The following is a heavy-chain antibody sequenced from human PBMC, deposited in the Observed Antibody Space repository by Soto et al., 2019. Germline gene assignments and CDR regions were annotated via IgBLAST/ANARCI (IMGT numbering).Heavy chain of an antibody. V-gene: IGHV4-39*01. CDR1: GGSIRVQSYY. CDR3: TGRYNWNDYYFDP. CDR2: SYYSGTS. Sequence: PSETLSLTCTVSGGSIRVQSYYWTWIRQTPGKGLEWVGSSYYSGTSYFNPALKGRVTISVDTSTNQFSLRLTSVTAADTAVYYCTGRYNWNDYYFDPCGQGTRVTVCS. J-gene: IGHJ5*02. D-gene: IGHD1-20*01.